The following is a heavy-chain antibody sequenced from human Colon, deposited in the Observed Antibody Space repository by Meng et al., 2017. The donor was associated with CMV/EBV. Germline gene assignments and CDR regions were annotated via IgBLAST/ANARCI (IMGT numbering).Heavy chain of an antibody. CDR2: IYYSGSA. V-gene: IGHV4-59*11. J-gene: IGHJ4*02. CDR1: GDSLRDHY. D-gene: IGHD1-1*01. CDR3: ARGLGHASNNSHDS. Sequence: GSLRLSCTVSGDSLRDHYWSWIRQPPGKGLEWMGYIYYSGSATYGPSLKSRITISVDTSKKQFSLNLRSVTPADTAMYFCARGLGHASNNSHDSWGQGTLVTVSS.